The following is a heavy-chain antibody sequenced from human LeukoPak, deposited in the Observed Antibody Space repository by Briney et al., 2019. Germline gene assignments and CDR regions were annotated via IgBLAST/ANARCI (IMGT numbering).Heavy chain of an antibody. J-gene: IGHJ4*02. CDR3: AKSQNYIAAAGVLGY. V-gene: IGHV3-23*01. D-gene: IGHD6-13*01. CDR1: GSTFSSYA. Sequence: GGSLRLSCAASGSTFSSYAMSWVRQAPGKGLEWVSAISGSGGSTYYADSVKGRFTISRDNSKNTLYLQMNSLRAEDTAVYYCAKSQNYIAAAGVLGYWGQGTLVTVSS. CDR2: ISGSGGST.